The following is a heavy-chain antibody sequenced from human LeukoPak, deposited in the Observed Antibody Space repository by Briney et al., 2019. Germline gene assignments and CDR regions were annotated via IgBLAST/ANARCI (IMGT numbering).Heavy chain of an antibody. CDR1: GFTVSSNY. J-gene: IGHJ5*02. D-gene: IGHD3-10*01. CDR3: ARARGNTYYYGSGSFIGGGHHNWFDP. Sequence: GGSLRLSCAASGFTVSSNYMSWVRQAPGKWLEWVSVIYSGGSTYYADSVKGRFTISRDNSKNTLYLQMNSLRAEDTAVYYCARARGNTYYYGSGSFIGGGHHNWFDPWGQGTLVTVSS. CDR2: IYSGGST. V-gene: IGHV3-53*01.